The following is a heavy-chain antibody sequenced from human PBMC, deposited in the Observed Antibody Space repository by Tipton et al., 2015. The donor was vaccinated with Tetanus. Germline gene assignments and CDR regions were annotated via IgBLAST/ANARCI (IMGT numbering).Heavy chain of an antibody. Sequence: GSLRLSCAASGFTFSSYAMSWVRQAPGKGLEWVSAISGSGGSTYYADSVKGRFTISRDNSKNTLYLQMNSLRAEDTAVYYCAKADYGDYGYYYGMDVWGQGTTVTVSS. D-gene: IGHD4-17*01. CDR2: ISGSGGST. V-gene: IGHV3-23*01. J-gene: IGHJ6*02. CDR3: AKADYGDYGYYYGMDV. CDR1: GFTFSSYA.